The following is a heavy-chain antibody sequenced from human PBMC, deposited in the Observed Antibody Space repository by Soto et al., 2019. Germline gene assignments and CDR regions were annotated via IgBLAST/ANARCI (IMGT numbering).Heavy chain of an antibody. J-gene: IGHJ4*02. CDR3: ARKRGYSYGYYFDY. D-gene: IGHD5-18*01. CDR1: GFTFSSYA. V-gene: IGHV3-30-3*01. Sequence: QVQLVESGGGVFQPGRSLRLSCAASGFTFSSYAMHWVRQAPGKGLEWVAVISYDGSNKYYVDSVKGRFTISRDNSKNTLYLQMNSLRAEDTAVYYCARKRGYSYGYYFDYWGQGTLVTVSS. CDR2: ISYDGSNK.